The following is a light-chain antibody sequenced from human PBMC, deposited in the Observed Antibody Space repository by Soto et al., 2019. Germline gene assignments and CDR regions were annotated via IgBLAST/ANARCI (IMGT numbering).Light chain of an antibody. J-gene: IGLJ1*01. Sequence: QSALTQPRSVSGSPGQSVAISCTGTTSDVGGYNYVSWYQQHPGKAPKVVIYEVNKRPSGVPDRFSGSKSGNTASLTISGLQAEDEADYYCCSHAGSYTYVFGTGTKVTVL. V-gene: IGLV2-11*01. CDR1: TSDVGGYNY. CDR2: EVN. CDR3: CSHAGSYTYV.